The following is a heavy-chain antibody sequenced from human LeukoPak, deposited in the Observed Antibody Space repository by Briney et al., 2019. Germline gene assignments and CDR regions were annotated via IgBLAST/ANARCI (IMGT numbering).Heavy chain of an antibody. D-gene: IGHD2-15*01. Sequence: PSETLSLTCTVYGGSFSGYYWSWIRQPPGKGLEWIGEINHSGSTNYNPSLKSRVTISVDTSKNQFSLKLSSVTAADTAVYYCARDQALLDYWGQGTLVTVSS. J-gene: IGHJ4*02. CDR2: INHSGST. CDR3: ARDQALLDY. V-gene: IGHV4-34*01. CDR1: GGSFSGYY.